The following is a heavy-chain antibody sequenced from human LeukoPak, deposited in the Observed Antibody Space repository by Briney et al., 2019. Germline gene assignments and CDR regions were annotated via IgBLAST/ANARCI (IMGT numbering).Heavy chain of an antibody. CDR3: ASPVVVPAFDAFDI. V-gene: IGHV3-23*01. J-gene: IGHJ3*02. D-gene: IGHD2-2*01. CDR1: GLTFSNYA. Sequence: PGGSLRLSCAASGLTFSNYAMTWVRQAPGKGLEWISVIGGGGGGIQYADSVQGRFTISRDNSKNTLYLQMNSLRVEDTAVYYCASPVVVPAFDAFDIWGQGTMVTVSS. CDR2: IGGGGGGI.